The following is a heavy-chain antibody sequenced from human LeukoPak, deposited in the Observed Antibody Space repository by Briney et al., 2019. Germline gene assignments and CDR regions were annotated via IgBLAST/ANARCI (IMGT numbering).Heavy chain of an antibody. Sequence: PSETLSLTCTVSGGSISSYYWSWIRQPAGKGLEWIGRIYTSGSTNYNPSLKSRVTMSVDTSKNQFSLKLSSVTAADTAVYYCARDAIPGIAVAGPQSPVYYYYGMDVWSQGTTVTVSS. V-gene: IGHV4-4*07. D-gene: IGHD6-19*01. J-gene: IGHJ6*02. CDR1: GGSISSYY. CDR2: IYTSGST. CDR3: ARDAIPGIAVAGPQSPVYYYYGMDV.